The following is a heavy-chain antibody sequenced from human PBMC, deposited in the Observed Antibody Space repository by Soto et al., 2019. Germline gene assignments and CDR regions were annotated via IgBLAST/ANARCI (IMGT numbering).Heavy chain of an antibody. CDR1: GGSISSSNW. CDR2: IYHSGST. D-gene: IGHD3-10*01. J-gene: IGHJ6*02. V-gene: IGHV4-4*02. Sequence: QVQLQESGPGLVKPSGTLSLTCAVSGGSISSSNWWSWVRQPPGKGLELIGEIYHSGSTNYNPSLKSRVTISVDKSKNQFSLKLSSVTAADTAVYYCARDSPIILWFGELLGRTYGMDVWGQGTTVTVSS. CDR3: ARDSPIILWFGELLGRTYGMDV.